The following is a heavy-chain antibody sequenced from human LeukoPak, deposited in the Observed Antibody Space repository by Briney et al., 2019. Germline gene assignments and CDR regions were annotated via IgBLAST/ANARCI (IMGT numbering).Heavy chain of an antibody. J-gene: IGHJ4*02. CDR1: GFTFSTYD. CDR3: ATGREYSGTYYGY. CDR2: ISYNGRSD. D-gene: IGHD1-26*01. V-gene: IGHV3-30*03. Sequence: GGSLRLSCAASGFTFSTYDTHWVRQAPGKGLEWVAAISYNGRSDSYADSVKGRFTISRDNSKNTLYLQMNSLRTEDTAVYYCATGREYSGTYYGYWGQGALVTVSS.